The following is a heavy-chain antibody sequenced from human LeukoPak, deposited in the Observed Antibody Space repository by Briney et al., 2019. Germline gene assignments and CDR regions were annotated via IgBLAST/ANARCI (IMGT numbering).Heavy chain of an antibody. D-gene: IGHD2-21*02. CDR2: ISGGSSDI. CDR3: ARDYDQVTPRGMDV. Sequence: PGGSLRLSCAASGFTFSDSYMSWIRQAPGQGLEWLGYISGGSSDIYHIDSMRGRFSISRDNADNSLYLQMSNLRAEDTAIYYCARDYDQVTPRGMDVWGQGTTVTVSS. CDR1: GFTFSDSY. V-gene: IGHV3-11*01. J-gene: IGHJ6*02.